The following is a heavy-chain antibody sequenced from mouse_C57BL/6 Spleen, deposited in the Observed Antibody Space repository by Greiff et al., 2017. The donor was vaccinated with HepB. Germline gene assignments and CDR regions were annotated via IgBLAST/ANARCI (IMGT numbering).Heavy chain of an antibody. Sequence: QVQLQQSGAELARPGASVKLSCKASGYTFTSYGISWVKQRTGQGLEWIGEIYPRSGNTYYNEKFKGKATLTADKSSSTAYMELRSLTSEDSAVSCCARKNYGSSDWYFDVWGTGTTVTVSS. CDR3: ARKNYGSSDWYFDV. V-gene: IGHV1-81*01. CDR2: IYPRSGNT. CDR1: GYTFTSYG. J-gene: IGHJ1*03. D-gene: IGHD1-1*01.